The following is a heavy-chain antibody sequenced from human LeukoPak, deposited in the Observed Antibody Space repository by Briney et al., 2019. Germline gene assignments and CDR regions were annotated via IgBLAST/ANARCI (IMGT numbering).Heavy chain of an antibody. CDR3: ARGGCSFDT. CDR1: GFTFSSYW. Sequence: GGSLRLSCAASGFTFSSYWMHWVRQVPGRGLVWVSHINSDGRRTNSADSVKGRFTISRDNAKNTLYLQMNSLRADDTAVYYCARGGCSFDTWGHGTMVTVSS. V-gene: IGHV3-74*01. CDR2: INSDGRRT. D-gene: IGHD3-16*01. J-gene: IGHJ3*02.